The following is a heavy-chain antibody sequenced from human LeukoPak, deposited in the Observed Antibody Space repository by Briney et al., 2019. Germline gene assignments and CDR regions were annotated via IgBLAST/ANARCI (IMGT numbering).Heavy chain of an antibody. CDR1: GFTFSSYA. D-gene: IGHD2-21*01. CDR3: ARDGIFAFDI. Sequence: GGSLRLSCAASGFTFSSYAMHWVRQAPGKGLEWVSYISSSRSTIWYADSVEGRLTISRDNAKNSLYLQVNSLRDEDTAVYYCARDGIFAFDIWGQGTMVTVSS. V-gene: IGHV3-48*02. CDR2: ISSSRSTI. J-gene: IGHJ3*02.